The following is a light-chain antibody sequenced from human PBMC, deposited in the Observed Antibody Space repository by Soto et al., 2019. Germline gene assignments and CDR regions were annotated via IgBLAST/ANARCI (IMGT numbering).Light chain of an antibody. CDR2: EAT. CDR3: CSFAGYNSWV. J-gene: IGLJ3*02. V-gene: IGLV2-23*01. CDR1: SSDVGTYDL. Sequence: QSVLTQPASVSGSPGQSITISCTGSSSDVGTYDLVSWYQHHPGAAPKLMIYEATRRPSGISNRFSGSKSGNTASLTISGLQAEDEADYYCCSFAGYNSWVFGGGPKLTVL.